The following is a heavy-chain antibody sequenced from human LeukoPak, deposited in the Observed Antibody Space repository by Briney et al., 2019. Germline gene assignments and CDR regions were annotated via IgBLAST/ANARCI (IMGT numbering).Heavy chain of an antibody. CDR3: AIDPARWIQLWFGGSFDY. Sequence: GGSLRLSCAASGFTFSSYGMHWVRQAPGKGLEWVAVISYDGSNKYYADSVKGRFTISRDNSKNTLYLQMNSLRAEDTAVYYCAIDPARWIQLWFGGSFDYWGQGTLVTVSS. CDR1: GFTFSSYG. CDR2: ISYDGSNK. J-gene: IGHJ4*02. D-gene: IGHD5-18*01. V-gene: IGHV3-30*03.